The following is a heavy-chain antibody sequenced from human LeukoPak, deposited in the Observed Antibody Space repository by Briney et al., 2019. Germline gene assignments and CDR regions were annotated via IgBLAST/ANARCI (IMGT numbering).Heavy chain of an antibody. Sequence: GASLRLSCAASGFIFSNYAMSWVRQAPGKGLEWVSAIGGRDGDTYYADSVKGRFTVSRDDPKNTLYLQMNTLRVEDTAVYYCAKWGDYDILTGYYDSDYWGQGTLVTVSS. J-gene: IGHJ4*02. CDR3: AKWGDYDILTGYYDSDY. D-gene: IGHD3-9*01. V-gene: IGHV3-23*01. CDR1: GFIFSNYA. CDR2: IGGRDGDT.